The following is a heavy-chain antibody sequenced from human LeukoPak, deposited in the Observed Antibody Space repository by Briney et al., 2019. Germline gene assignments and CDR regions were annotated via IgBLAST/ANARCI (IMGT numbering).Heavy chain of an antibody. CDR3: ASHRRYTTGSEEFDY. D-gene: IGHD2/OR15-2a*01. CDR2: IYYSGNT. V-gene: IGHV4-39*01. CDR1: GGSISSSDYY. J-gene: IGHJ4*02. Sequence: SETLSLTCTVSGGSISSSDYYGAWIRQPPGKGLEWIGSIYYSGNTYYHPSLKSRVTTSVDTSKNQFSLKLSSVTAADTAVYYCASHRRYTTGSEEFDYWGQGALVTVSS.